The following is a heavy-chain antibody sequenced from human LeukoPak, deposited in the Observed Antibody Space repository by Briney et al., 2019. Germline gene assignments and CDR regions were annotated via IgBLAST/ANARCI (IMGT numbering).Heavy chain of an antibody. J-gene: IGHJ4*02. CDR1: GYTFTNYY. CDR2: INPSGGYT. D-gene: IGHD4-23*01. V-gene: IGHV1-46*01. Sequence: ASVKVSCKASGYTFTNYYIHWVRQAPGQGLEWMGIINPSGGYTSYAQIFQGRLTMTRDTPTSTVYMELSSLRSEDTAVYYCARDRWLLDYWGQGTLVTVSS. CDR3: ARDRWLLDY.